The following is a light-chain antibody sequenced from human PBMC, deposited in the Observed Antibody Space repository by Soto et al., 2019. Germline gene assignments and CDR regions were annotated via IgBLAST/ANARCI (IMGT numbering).Light chain of an antibody. CDR3: KQYNSYPWT. CDR1: QSISSW. J-gene: IGKJ1*01. CDR2: DAS. V-gene: IGKV1-5*01. Sequence: DIQMTQSPSTLSASVGDRVTITCRASQSISSWLAWYQQKPGKAPKLLIYDASSLESGVPSRFSGSGSGTEFTLTISSLQPDEFATYYCKQYNSYPWTFGQGTKVDIK.